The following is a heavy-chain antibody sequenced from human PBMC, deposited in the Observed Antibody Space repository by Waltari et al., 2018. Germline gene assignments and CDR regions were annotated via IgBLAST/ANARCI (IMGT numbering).Heavy chain of an antibody. CDR1: GFTFSSYA. J-gene: IGHJ5*02. CDR2: ISGSGGST. V-gene: IGHV3-23*01. D-gene: IGHD6-6*01. CDR3: AKDPFSSIAARLWFDP. Sequence: EVQLLESGGGLVQPGGSLRLSCAASGFTFSSYAMSWVRQAPGKGLEWVSAISGSGGSTYYADPGKGRFTISRDNSKNTLYLQMNSLRAEDTAVYYCAKDPFSSIAARLWFDPWGQGTLVTVSS.